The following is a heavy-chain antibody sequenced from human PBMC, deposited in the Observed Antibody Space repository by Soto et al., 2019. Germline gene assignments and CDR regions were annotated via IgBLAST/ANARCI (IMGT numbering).Heavy chain of an antibody. CDR1: GGTFSSYA. Sequence: QVQLVQSGAEVKKPGSSVKVSCKASGGTFSSYAISWVRQAPGQGLEWMGGIIPIFGTANYAQKFQGRVTITADESTRTAYIELSSLSSEDTAVDYCARDRSCGGDCYFIPDAFDIWGQGTMVTVSS. V-gene: IGHV1-69*01. D-gene: IGHD2-21*02. J-gene: IGHJ3*02. CDR2: IIPIFGTA. CDR3: ARDRSCGGDCYFIPDAFDI.